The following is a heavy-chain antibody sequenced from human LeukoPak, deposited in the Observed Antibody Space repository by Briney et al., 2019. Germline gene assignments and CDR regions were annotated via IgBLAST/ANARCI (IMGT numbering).Heavy chain of an antibody. D-gene: IGHD3-3*01. CDR1: GGSISSYY. Sequence: SETLSLTCTVSGGSISSYYWSWIRQPPGKGLEWIGYIYYSGSTNYNPSLESRVTISVDTSKNQFSLKLSSVTAADTAVYYCARGHRATIFGVVSPPSYYFDYWGQGTLVTVSS. CDR3: ARGHRATIFGVVSPPSYYFDY. V-gene: IGHV4-59*01. J-gene: IGHJ4*02. CDR2: IYYSGST.